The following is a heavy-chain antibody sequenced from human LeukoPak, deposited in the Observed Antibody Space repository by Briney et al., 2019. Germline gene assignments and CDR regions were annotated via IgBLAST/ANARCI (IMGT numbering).Heavy chain of an antibody. CDR2: ISSSSSTI. CDR3: ARDLYYYDNYMDV. J-gene: IGHJ6*03. Sequence: GGSLRLSCAASGFTFSSYSMNWVRQAPGKGLEWVSYISSSSSTIYYADSVKGRFTISRDNAKNSLYLQMNSLRAEDTAVYYCARDLYYYDNYMDVWGKGTTVTVSS. V-gene: IGHV3-48*01. CDR1: GFTFSSYS.